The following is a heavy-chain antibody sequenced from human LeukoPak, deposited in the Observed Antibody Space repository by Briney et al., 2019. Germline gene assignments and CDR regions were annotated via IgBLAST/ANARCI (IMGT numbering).Heavy chain of an antibody. V-gene: IGHV4-34*01. J-gene: IGHJ4*02. Sequence: PSETLSLTCAVYGGSFSGYYWSWIRQPPGKGLEWIGEINHSGNTNYNPSLKSRVTISVDTSKNQFSLKLSSVTAADTAVYYCARVVFGFDYWGQGTLVTVSS. D-gene: IGHD2-2*01. CDR3: ARVVFGFDY. CDR1: GGSFSGYY. CDR2: INHSGNT.